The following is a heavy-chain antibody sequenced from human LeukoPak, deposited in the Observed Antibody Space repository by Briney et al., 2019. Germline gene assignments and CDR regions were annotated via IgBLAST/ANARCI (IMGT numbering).Heavy chain of an antibody. CDR1: GFTFSSYG. Sequence: QAGGSLRLSCAASGFTFSSYGMSWVRQAPGKGLEWVSAISGSGGSTYYADSVKGRFTISRDNSKNTLCLQMNSLRAEDTAVYYCAKNLELLSGFDYWGQGTLVTVSS. CDR3: AKNLELLSGFDY. V-gene: IGHV3-23*01. CDR2: ISGSGGST. D-gene: IGHD1-26*01. J-gene: IGHJ4*02.